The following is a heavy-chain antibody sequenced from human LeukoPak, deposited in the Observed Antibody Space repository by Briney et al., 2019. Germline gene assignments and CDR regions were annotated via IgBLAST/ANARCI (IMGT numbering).Heavy chain of an antibody. D-gene: IGHD1-14*01. V-gene: IGHV1-2*02. CDR2: IDPNSGGT. J-gene: IGHJ6*03. CDR1: GYTFTGYY. CDR3: ARRKSDYYYYYMDV. Sequence: ASVKVSCKASGYTFTGYYMHWVRQAPGQGLEWMGWIDPNSGGTYYPQKFQGRVTMTRDTSISTVYMELSRLRSDDTAVYYCARRKSDYYYYYMDVWGKGTTVTVSS.